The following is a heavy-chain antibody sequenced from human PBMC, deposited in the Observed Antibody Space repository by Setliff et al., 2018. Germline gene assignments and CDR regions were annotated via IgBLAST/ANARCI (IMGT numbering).Heavy chain of an antibody. V-gene: IGHV4-31*01. Sequence: SWIRQHPGKGLEWIGYIHYSGTTYYNPSLKSPVTISVDTSKSQFSLSLYSVTVADTAVYYCARGQPRWFDPWGPGTLVTVSS. J-gene: IGHJ5*02. CDR2: IHYSGTT. CDR3: ARGQPRWFDP.